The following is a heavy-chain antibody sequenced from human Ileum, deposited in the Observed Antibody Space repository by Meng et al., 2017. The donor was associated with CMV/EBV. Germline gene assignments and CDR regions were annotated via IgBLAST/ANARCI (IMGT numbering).Heavy chain of an antibody. CDR1: GGSIDSSDYS. Sequence: SGGSIDSSDYSWDWIRQSPGKGLEWIGSIFYRGYTNYNPSLKSRVAISVDTSKNQFFLNLDSVTAADTAIYYCARDNVSTSTNRLDSWGQGTLVTVSS. CDR2: IFYRGYT. J-gene: IGHJ5*01. V-gene: IGHV4-39*07. D-gene: IGHD1-14*01. CDR3: ARDNVSTSTNRLDS.